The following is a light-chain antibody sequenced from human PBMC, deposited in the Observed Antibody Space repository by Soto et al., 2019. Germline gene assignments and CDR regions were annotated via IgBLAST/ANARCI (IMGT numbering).Light chain of an antibody. CDR1: QSVTYY. CDR3: QQYNGWLCT. V-gene: IGKV3-15*01. CDR2: GAS. J-gene: IGKJ5*01. Sequence: ETTLTQSPATLSASPGERVTLSCRATQSVTYYLAWYQQKPGQAPSLLIYGASSRPSGIPARFSGRGSGTDFTLTITSLQSEDFAVYYCQQYNGWLCTFGQGTQLDIK.